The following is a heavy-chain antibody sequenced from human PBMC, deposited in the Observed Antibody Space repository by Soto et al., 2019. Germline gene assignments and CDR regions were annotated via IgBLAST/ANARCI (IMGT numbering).Heavy chain of an antibody. J-gene: IGHJ3*02. Sequence: LRLSCAASGFTVSSNYMSWVRQAPGRGLEWVSVIYSGGSTYYADSVKGRFTISRDNSKNTLYLQMNSLRAEDTAVYYCARDHLPVAFDIWGQGTMVTVSS. CDR1: GFTVSSNY. V-gene: IGHV3-53*01. CDR3: ARDHLPVAFDI. CDR2: IYSGGST.